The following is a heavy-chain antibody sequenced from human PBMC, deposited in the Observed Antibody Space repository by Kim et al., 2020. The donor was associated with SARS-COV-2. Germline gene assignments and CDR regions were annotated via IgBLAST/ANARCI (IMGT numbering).Heavy chain of an antibody. J-gene: IGHJ4*02. CDR2: IIPILGIA. V-gene: IGHV1-69*04. Sequence: SVKVSCKASGGTFSSYAISWVRQAPGQGLEWMGRIIPILGIANYAQKFQGRVTITADKSTSTAYMELSSLRSEDTAVYYCARVGGMAETDYWGQGTLVTVSS. CDR3: ARVGGMAETDY. CDR1: GGTFSSYA. D-gene: IGHD3-16*01.